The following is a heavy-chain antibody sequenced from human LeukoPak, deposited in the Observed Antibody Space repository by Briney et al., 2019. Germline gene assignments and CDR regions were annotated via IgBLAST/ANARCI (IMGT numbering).Heavy chain of an antibody. D-gene: IGHD6-19*01. V-gene: IGHV1-8*01. CDR2: MNPNSGNT. CDR3: TRGSSGRRDN. Sequence: AAVKVSCKASGYTFTSCGINWVRQATGQGLEWMGWMNPNSGNTGYGQSFQGRITMTRDISIGTAYMELSNLTSEDTAIYYCTRGSSGRRDNWGQGTLVTVSA. CDR1: GYTFTSCG. J-gene: IGHJ4*02.